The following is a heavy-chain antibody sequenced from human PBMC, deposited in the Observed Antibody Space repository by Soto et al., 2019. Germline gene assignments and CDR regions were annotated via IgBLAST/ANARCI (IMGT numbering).Heavy chain of an antibody. Sequence: SVKVSCKASGGTFSSYAISWVRQAPGQGLEWMGGITPMFGTPNYAQKFQGRVTITADESTSTAYMELSSLRSEDTAMYYCARDGTLYDSSAYYYLYWGQGTRVTVSS. CDR2: ITPMFGTP. CDR1: GGTFSSYA. D-gene: IGHD3-22*01. V-gene: IGHV1-69*13. J-gene: IGHJ4*02. CDR3: ARDGTLYDSSAYYYLY.